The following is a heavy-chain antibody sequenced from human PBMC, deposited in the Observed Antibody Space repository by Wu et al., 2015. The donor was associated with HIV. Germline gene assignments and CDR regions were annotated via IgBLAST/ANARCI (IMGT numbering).Heavy chain of an antibody. CDR2: FIPIFGTT. D-gene: IGHD6-13*01. CDR3: ARGSTGFQIFDI. V-gene: IGHV1-69*08. Sequence: QVQLVQSGAEIKKPASSMRVSCKLSGDSFTAYSISWVRQAPSEGLEWMGRFIPIFGTTNYAPRFQDRVSITADTSANTVYLEMSGLRSEDTALYYCARGSTGFQIFDIWGQGDNDHCLF. CDR1: GDSFTAYS. J-gene: IGHJ3*02.